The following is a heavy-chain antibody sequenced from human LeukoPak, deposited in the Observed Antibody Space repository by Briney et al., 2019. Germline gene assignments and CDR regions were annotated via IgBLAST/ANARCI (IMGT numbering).Heavy chain of an antibody. CDR2: IYYSGST. CDR3: ARTLGSSSWGDYYFDY. CDR1: GGSISSYY. Sequence: SETLSLTCTVSGGSISSYYWSWIRQPPGKGREWIGYIYYSGSTNYNPSLTSRVTISVDTSKTQFSLKLSSVTAADTAVYYCARTLGSSSWGDYYFDYWGQGTLVTVSS. D-gene: IGHD6-13*01. J-gene: IGHJ4*02. V-gene: IGHV4-59*01.